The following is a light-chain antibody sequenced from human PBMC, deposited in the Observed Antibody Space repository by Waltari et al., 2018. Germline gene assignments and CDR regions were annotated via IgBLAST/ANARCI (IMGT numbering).Light chain of an antibody. V-gene: IGLV2-14*01. Sequence: QSALTQPAAVSGAPGQSISISCTGTSSDVGGYNYVSWYQQYPGQAPKLRIYDVSNRPAVVSNRFCGSKSDYTASLIISVLHAEDEADYYCSSYTSSSTWVFGGGTKLTVL. CDR2: DVS. J-gene: IGLJ2*01. CDR1: SSDVGGYNY. CDR3: SSYTSSSTWV.